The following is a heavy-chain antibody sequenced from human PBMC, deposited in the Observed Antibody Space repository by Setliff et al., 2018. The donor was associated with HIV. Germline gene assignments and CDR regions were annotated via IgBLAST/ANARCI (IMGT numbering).Heavy chain of an antibody. CDR3: ARSRESSGYYRDYYYYLDV. Sequence: PSETLSLTCTVSGGSISSGSYYWSWIRQPAGKGLEWIGRIYTSGSTNYNPSLKSRVTISIDTSKNQFSRKLSSVTAADTAVYYCARSRESSGYYRDYYYYLDVWGKGTTVTVSS. CDR1: GGSISSGSYY. CDR2: IYTSGST. V-gene: IGHV4-61*02. D-gene: IGHD6-19*01. J-gene: IGHJ6*03.